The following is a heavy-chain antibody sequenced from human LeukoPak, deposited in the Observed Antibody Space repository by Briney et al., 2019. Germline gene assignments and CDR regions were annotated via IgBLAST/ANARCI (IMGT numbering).Heavy chain of an antibody. CDR3: ASPRVYCSSTSCYSYALDY. J-gene: IGHJ4*02. V-gene: IGHV3-30-3*01. CDR1: GFTFSSYA. Sequence: GGSLRLSCAASGFTFSSYAMHWVRQAPGKGLEWVAVISYDGSNKYYADSVKGRFTISRDNSKNTLYLQMNSLRAEDTAVYYCASPRVYCSSTSCYSYALDYWGQGTLVTVSS. CDR2: ISYDGSNK. D-gene: IGHD2-2*01.